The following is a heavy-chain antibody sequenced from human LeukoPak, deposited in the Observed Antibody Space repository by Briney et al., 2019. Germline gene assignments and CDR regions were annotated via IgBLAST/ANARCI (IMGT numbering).Heavy chain of an antibody. D-gene: IGHD5-18*01. CDR1: GGSISSGGYY. V-gene: IGHV4-31*03. CDR3: ATLSYRRTYFDY. Sequence: SQTLSLTCTVSGGSISSGGYYWSWIRQHPRKGLEWIGYIYYSGSTYYNPSLKSRVTISVDTSKNQFSLKLSSVTAADTAVYYCATLSYRRTYFDYWGQGTLVTVSS. CDR2: IYYSGST. J-gene: IGHJ4*02.